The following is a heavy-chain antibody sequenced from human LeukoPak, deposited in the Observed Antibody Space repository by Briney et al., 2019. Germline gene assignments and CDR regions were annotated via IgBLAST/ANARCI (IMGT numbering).Heavy chain of an antibody. D-gene: IGHD5-18*01. J-gene: IGHJ4*02. CDR1: GFTFSSSY. Sequence: PGGSLRLSCAVSGFTFSSSYMNWVRQAPEKGLEWVAFIQYNATTKDYADSVKGRFTISRDNSKNTVSLQMNSLRAEDTALYYCVKDIRRGYNFGYDQFAYWGQGTLVTVSS. CDR3: VKDIRRGYNFGYDQFAY. V-gene: IGHV3-30*02. CDR2: IQYNATTK.